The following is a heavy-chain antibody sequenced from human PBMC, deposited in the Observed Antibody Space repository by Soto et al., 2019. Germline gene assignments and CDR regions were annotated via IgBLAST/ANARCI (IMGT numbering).Heavy chain of an antibody. CDR1: GYTFTNYG. D-gene: IGHD4-17*01. Sequence: QVHLVQSGGEVKKPGASVKVSCKASGYTFTNYGVAWVRQAPGQGLEWMGWTSAYTLNTNYAQKFQGRVTVTTDTSTSTAYTELRSLRPDDTAVYYCTRADHGRAPRGGNWVDPWGLGTLVTVSS. CDR2: TSAYTLNT. V-gene: IGHV1-18*01. CDR3: TRADHGRAPRGGNWVDP. J-gene: IGHJ5*02.